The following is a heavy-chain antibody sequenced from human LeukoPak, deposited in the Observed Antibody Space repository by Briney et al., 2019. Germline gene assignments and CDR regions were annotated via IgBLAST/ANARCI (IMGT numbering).Heavy chain of an antibody. J-gene: IGHJ5*02. V-gene: IGHV4-39*01. CDR1: GGSISSSSYY. Sequence: SETLSLTCTVSGGSISSSSYYWGWIRQPPGKGLEWIGSIYYSGSTYYNPSLKSRVTISVDTSKNQFSLKLSSVTAADTAVYYCASQYRQQLWLADPWGQGTLVTVSS. CDR3: ASQYRQQLWLADP. CDR2: IYYSGST. D-gene: IGHD6-13*01.